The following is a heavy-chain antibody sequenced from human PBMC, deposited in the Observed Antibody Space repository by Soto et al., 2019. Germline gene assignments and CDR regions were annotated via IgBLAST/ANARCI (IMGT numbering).Heavy chain of an antibody. J-gene: IGHJ4*02. V-gene: IGHV4-30-2*01. CDR1: GGSISSSTYS. CDR2: IYHSGST. Sequence: PSETLSLTCAVSGGSISSSTYSWKWIRQPPGKGLEWIGYIYHSGSTSYNPSLNSRVTISVDRSKNQFSLRLNSVTAADTAVYYCARDRLGSGSYDYWGQGTLVTVSS. D-gene: IGHD1-26*01. CDR3: ARDRLGSGSYDY.